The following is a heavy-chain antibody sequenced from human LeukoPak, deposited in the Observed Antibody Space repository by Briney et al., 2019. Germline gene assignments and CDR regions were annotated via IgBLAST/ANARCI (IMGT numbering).Heavy chain of an antibody. V-gene: IGHV3-30*02. Sequence: GGCLRLSCAASGFTFSSYGMHWVRQAPGKGLEWVAFIRYDGSNKYYADSVKGRFTISRDNSKNTLYLQMNSLRAEDTAVYYCAKDGIRTVRGVITNFDYWGQGTLVTVSS. J-gene: IGHJ4*02. CDR2: IRYDGSNK. D-gene: IGHD3-10*01. CDR1: GFTFSSYG. CDR3: AKDGIRTVRGVITNFDY.